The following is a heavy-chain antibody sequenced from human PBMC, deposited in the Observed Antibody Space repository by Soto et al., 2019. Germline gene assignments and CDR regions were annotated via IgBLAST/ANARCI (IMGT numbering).Heavy chain of an antibody. CDR1: GFTFSSYW. Sequence: SLRLSCAASGFTFSSYWMSWVRQAPGKGLEWVANIKQDGSEKYYVDSVKGRFTISRDNAKNSLYLQMNSLRAEDTAVYYCARDRGVKQRHYGMDVWGQGTTVTVSS. CDR3: ARDRGVKQRHYGMDV. CDR2: IKQDGSEK. V-gene: IGHV3-7*01. D-gene: IGHD6-25*01. J-gene: IGHJ6*02.